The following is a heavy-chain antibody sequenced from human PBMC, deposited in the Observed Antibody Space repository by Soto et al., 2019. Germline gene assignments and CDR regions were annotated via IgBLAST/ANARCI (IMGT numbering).Heavy chain of an antibody. CDR1: GDSISDYF. J-gene: IGHJ5*02. CDR2: IYYSGST. CDR3: ARVPGP. V-gene: IGHV4-59*12. Sequence: SETLSLTCTVSGDSISDYFWSWIRQPPGKGLEWIGSIYYSGSTNYNPSLKSRDTISVDRSKNQFSLKLSSVTAADTAVYYCARVPGPWGQGTLVTVSS.